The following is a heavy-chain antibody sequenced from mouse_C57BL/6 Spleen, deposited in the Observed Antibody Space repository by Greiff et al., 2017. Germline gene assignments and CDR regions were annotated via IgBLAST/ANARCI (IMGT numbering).Heavy chain of an antibody. J-gene: IGHJ1*03. D-gene: IGHD2-3*01. Sequence: EVQRVESEGGLVQPGSSMKLSCTASGFTFSDYYMAWVRQVPEKGLEWVANINYDGSSTYYLDSLKSRFIISRDNAKNILYLQMSRLKSEDTATYYCARVGLLQNFDVWGTGTTVTVSS. CDR3: ARVGLLQNFDV. CDR2: INYDGSST. V-gene: IGHV5-16*01. CDR1: GFTFSDYY.